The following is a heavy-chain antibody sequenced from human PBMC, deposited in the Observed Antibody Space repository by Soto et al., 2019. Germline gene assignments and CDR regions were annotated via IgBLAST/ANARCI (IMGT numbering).Heavy chain of an antibody. Sequence: SETLSLTCTVSGGSISSYYLSWIRQPPGKGLEWIGYIYYSGSTNYNPSLKSRVTISVDTSKNQFSLKLMSLSAADTAVYYCGRLEGLATISYYFDYWGQGALVTVS. V-gene: IGHV4-59*08. CDR1: GGSISSYY. CDR2: IYYSGST. CDR3: GRLEGLATISYYFDY. J-gene: IGHJ4*02. D-gene: IGHD3-9*01.